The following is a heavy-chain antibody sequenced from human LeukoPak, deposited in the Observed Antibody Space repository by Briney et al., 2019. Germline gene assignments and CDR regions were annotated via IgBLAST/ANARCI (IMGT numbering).Heavy chain of an antibody. D-gene: IGHD2-2*02. Sequence: GGSLRLSCAASGFTFSTYGMHWVRQAPGKGLEWVTFIRYDGSNKYYADSVKGRFTISRDNSKNTLYLQMNSLRAEDTDVYYCAKGVGGYCSSASCYTGPFDYWGQGTLVTVSS. V-gene: IGHV3-30*02. CDR1: GFTFSTYG. CDR2: IRYDGSNK. CDR3: AKGVGGYCSSASCYTGPFDY. J-gene: IGHJ4*02.